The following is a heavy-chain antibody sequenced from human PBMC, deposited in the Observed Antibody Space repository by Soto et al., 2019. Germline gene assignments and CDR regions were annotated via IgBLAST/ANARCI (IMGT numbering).Heavy chain of an antibody. CDR2: ISGSGGST. Sequence: EVQLLESGGGLVQPGGSLRLSCAASGFTLSSYAMSWVRQAPGKGLEWVSAISGSGGSTYYADSVKGRFTISRDNSKNTLYLQMNSLRAEDTAVYYCAKGRSFTMVRGVIRQGMDVWGQGTTVTVSS. CDR3: AKGRSFTMVRGVIRQGMDV. CDR1: GFTLSSYA. V-gene: IGHV3-23*01. D-gene: IGHD3-10*01. J-gene: IGHJ6*02.